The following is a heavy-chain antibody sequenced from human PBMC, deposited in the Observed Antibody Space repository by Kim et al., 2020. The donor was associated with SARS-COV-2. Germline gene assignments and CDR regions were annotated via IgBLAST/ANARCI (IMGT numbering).Heavy chain of an antibody. Sequence: YSPSFQGQVTISADKSISTAYLQWSSLKASDTAMYYCARPGHDHRELFDYWGQGTLVTVSS. D-gene: IGHD1-7*01. CDR3: ARPGHDHRELFDY. J-gene: IGHJ4*02. V-gene: IGHV5-51*01.